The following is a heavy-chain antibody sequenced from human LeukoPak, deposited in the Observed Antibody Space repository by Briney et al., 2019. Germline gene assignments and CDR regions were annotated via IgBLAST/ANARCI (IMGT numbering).Heavy chain of an antibody. D-gene: IGHD4-23*01. CDR1: GFTFDDYA. J-gene: IGHJ4*02. Sequence: GGSLRLSCAASGFTFDDYAMHWVRQAPGKGLEWVSGISWNSGSIGYADSVKGRFTISRDNAKNSLYLQMNSLRAEDTALYYCARRGDGGRSFDYWGQGTLVTVSS. CDR2: ISWNSGSI. CDR3: ARRGDGGRSFDY. V-gene: IGHV3-9*01.